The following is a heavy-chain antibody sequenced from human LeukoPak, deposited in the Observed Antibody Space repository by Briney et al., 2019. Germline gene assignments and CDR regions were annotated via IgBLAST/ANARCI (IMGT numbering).Heavy chain of an antibody. Sequence: PSETLSLTCAVYGGSFSDNYWSWIRQPPGKGLEWIGEINHSGSTNYSPSLRSRVTISVDTSKNQFSLNLRSVTAAVTAVYYCASPTTVTTSAYRAFDIWGQGTMVTVSA. CDR2: INHSGST. CDR1: GGSFSDNY. D-gene: IGHD4-17*01. V-gene: IGHV4-34*01. J-gene: IGHJ3*02. CDR3: ASPTTVTTSAYRAFDI.